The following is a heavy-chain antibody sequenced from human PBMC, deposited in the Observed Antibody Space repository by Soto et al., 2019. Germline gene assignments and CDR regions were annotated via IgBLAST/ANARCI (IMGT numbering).Heavy chain of an antibody. V-gene: IGHV4-30-2*01. CDR1: GGSISSGGYS. CDR2: IYHSGST. D-gene: IGHD2-2*01. Sequence: SETLSLTCAVSGGSISSGGYSWSWIRQPPGKGLEWIGYIYHSGSTYYNPSLKSRVTISVDRSRNQFSLKLSSVTAADTAVYYCARVPDRWGQGTLVTGSS. J-gene: IGHJ5*02. CDR3: ARVPDR.